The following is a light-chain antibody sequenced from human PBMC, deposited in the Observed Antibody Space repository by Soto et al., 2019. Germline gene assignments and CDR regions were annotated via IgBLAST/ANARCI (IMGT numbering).Light chain of an antibody. CDR2: AAS. V-gene: IGKV1-39*01. Sequence: DIQMTQSPSSLSASVGDRVTXTXRASQSISSYLNWYQQKPGKAPKLLIDAASSLQSGVPSRFSGSGSGTDFTLTISSLQPEDFATYYCQQSYSTPITFGQGTKVDI. CDR1: QSISSY. J-gene: IGKJ1*01. CDR3: QQSYSTPIT.